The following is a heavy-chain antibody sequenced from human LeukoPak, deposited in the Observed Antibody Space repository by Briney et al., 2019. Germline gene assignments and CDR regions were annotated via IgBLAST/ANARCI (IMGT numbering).Heavy chain of an antibody. CDR2: ISWNSGSI. J-gene: IGHJ6*02. V-gene: IGHV3-9*01. CDR3: AKDIAAAAYYYYGMDV. D-gene: IGHD6-13*01. Sequence: SLRLSCAASGFTFEDYAMHWVRQAPGKGLEWVSGISWNSGSIGYADSVKGRFTISRDNAKNSLYLQMNSLRAEDTALYYCAKDIAAAAYYYYGMDVWGQGTTVTVSS. CDR1: GFTFEDYA.